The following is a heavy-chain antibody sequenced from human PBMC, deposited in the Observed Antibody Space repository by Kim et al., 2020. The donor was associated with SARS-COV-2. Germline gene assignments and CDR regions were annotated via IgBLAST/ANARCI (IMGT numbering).Heavy chain of an antibody. CDR2: IYYSGNT. J-gene: IGHJ6*01. CDR3: ARGLEETTVTPGYGMDV. CDR1: GGSISSGGYY. Sequence: SETLSLTWTVSGGSISSGGYYWSWIRQLPGKGLEWIGYIYYSGNTYYNPSLNSRVTITLDKSENQFSLNLSSVTAADTAVYFCARGLEETTVTPGYGMDV. V-gene: IGHV4-31*02. D-gene: IGHD4-17*01.